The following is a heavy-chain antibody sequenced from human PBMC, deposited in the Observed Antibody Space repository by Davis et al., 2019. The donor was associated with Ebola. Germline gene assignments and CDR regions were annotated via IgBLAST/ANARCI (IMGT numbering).Heavy chain of an antibody. J-gene: IGHJ5*02. D-gene: IGHD5-18*01. CDR2: ISSSGSTI. CDR3: ARAGWVQLWLGWFDP. V-gene: IGHV3-11*01. Sequence: GESLKISCAASEFTFSDYYMSWIRQAPGKGLEWVSYISSSGSTIYYADSVKGRFTISRDNAKNSLYLQMNSLRAEDTAVYYCARAGWVQLWLGWFDPWGQGTLVTVSS. CDR1: EFTFSDYY.